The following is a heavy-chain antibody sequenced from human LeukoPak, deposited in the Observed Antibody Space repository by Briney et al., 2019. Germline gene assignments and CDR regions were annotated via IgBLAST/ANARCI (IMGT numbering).Heavy chain of an antibody. CDR3: TREDFWSGYAFDY. CDR1: GFTFGDYA. V-gene: IGHV3-49*04. D-gene: IGHD3-3*01. CDR2: IRSKAYGGTT. Sequence: GGSLRLSCTASGFTFGDYAMSWVRQAPGKGLEWVGFIRSKAYGGTTEYAASVKGRFTISRDDSKSIAYLQMNSLETEDTAVYYCTREDFWSGYAFDYWGQGTLVTVSS. J-gene: IGHJ4*02.